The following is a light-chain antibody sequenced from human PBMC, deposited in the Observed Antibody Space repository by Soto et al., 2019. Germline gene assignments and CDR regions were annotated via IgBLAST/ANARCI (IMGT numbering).Light chain of an antibody. CDR2: GAS. Sequence: ETVLTQSPATLSLSPGERATLSCRASQDISRYLAWYQQRPGQAPGPLIYGASSRATGIPDRFSGSGSGTDFTLTISRLEPEDFALYYCQQYGNSPPLTFGGGTKVDIK. V-gene: IGKV3-20*01. CDR1: QDISRY. CDR3: QQYGNSPPLT. J-gene: IGKJ4*01.